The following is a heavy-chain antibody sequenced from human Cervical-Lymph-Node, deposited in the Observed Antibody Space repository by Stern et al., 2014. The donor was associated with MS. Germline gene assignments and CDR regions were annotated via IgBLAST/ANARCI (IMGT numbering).Heavy chain of an antibody. J-gene: IGHJ6*02. CDR2: ISPVCGTA. V-gene: IGHV1-69*01. CDR1: GGTFSDYA. CDR3: ARDSDLGNGGYGMDV. D-gene: IGHD5-12*01. Sequence: QVQLGQSGAEVKKPGSSVRVSCKAYGGTFSDYAISWVRQAPRQGLEWMGGISPVCGTANYAQKFQGRVTITADESTSTAYMELSSLRFEDTAVYYCARDSDLGNGGYGMDVWGQGTTITVSS.